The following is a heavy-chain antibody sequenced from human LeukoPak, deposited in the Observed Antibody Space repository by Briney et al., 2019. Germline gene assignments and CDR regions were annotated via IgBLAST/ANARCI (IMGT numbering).Heavy chain of an antibody. CDR1: GGSFSGYY. V-gene: IGHV4-59*08. J-gene: IGHJ4*02. CDR2: IYYSGST. CDR3: ARLGGNEERGFDY. D-gene: IGHD1-1*01. Sequence: KPSETLSLTCAVYGGSFSGYYWSWIRQPPGKGLEWIGYIYYSGSTNYNPSLKSRVTISVDTSKNQFSLKLSSVTAADTAVYYCARLGGNEERGFDYWGQGTLVTVSS.